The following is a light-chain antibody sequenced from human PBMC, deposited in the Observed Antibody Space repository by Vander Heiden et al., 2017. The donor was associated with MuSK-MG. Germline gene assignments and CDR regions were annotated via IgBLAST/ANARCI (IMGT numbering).Light chain of an antibody. J-gene: IGKJ4*01. V-gene: IGKV1-39*01. CDR3: QQSDSTPLT. CDR2: AAS. Sequence: DIQMTQSPSSLSASVGDRVTITCRASQSISSYLNWYQQKPGKAPKLLIYAASSLQSGVPSRCSGSGSGTDFTLTISRLQPEDFATYYCQQSDSTPLTFGGGTKVEIK. CDR1: QSISSY.